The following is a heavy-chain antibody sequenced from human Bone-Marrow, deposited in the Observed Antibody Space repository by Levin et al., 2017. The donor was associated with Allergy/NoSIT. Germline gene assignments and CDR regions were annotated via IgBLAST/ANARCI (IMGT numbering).Heavy chain of an antibody. Sequence: GESLKISCAASGFTFSNAWMSWVRQAPGKGLEWVGRIKSKTDGGTTDYAAPVKGRFTISRDDSKNTLYLQMNSLKTEDTAVYYCTTDGTIVVVAATHYDYYGMDVWGQGTTVTVSS. CDR2: IKSKTDGGTT. V-gene: IGHV3-15*01. CDR1: GFTFSNAW. CDR3: TTDGTIVVVAATHYDYYGMDV. D-gene: IGHD2-15*01. J-gene: IGHJ6*02.